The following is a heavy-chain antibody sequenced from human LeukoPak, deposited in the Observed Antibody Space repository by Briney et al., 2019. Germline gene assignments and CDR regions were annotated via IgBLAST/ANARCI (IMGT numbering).Heavy chain of an antibody. D-gene: IGHD6-13*01. CDR2: IKQDGSEK. CDR1: GFTFSNYW. CDR3: ARAGAAAGRYYFDY. Sequence: GGSLRLSCAASGFTFSNYWMTWVRQAPGKGLEWVANIKQDGSEKYYVDSVKGRFTFSRDNAKNSLYLQMNSLRAEDTAVYYCARAGAAAGRYYFDYWGQGTLVTVSS. J-gene: IGHJ4*02. V-gene: IGHV3-7*01.